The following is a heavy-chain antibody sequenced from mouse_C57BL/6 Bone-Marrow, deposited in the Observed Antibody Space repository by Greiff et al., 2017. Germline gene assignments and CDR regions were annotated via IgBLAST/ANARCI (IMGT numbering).Heavy chain of an antibody. CDR1: GFNIKDDY. CDR3: TTIHLGGFAY. CDR2: IDPENGDT. D-gene: IGHD3-3*01. Sequence: VQLQQSGAELVRPGASVKLSCTASGFNIKDDYMHWVKQRPDKGLEWIGWIDPENGDTAYASKFQGKATITADTSSNTAYLQLSSLTSEDTAVYYCTTIHLGGFAYWGQGTLVTVSA. V-gene: IGHV14-4*01. J-gene: IGHJ3*01.